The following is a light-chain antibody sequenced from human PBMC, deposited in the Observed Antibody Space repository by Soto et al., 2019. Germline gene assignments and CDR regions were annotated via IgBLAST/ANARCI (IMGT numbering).Light chain of an antibody. CDR3: GTWDGSLSAGV. J-gene: IGLJ2*01. Sequence: QSVLTQPPSVSAAPGQKVTISCSGSTSNIGNNFVSWYQQLPGTAPKLLIYENIKRPSGIPDRFSGSKSGTSATLGITGLETGDEADYYCGTWDGSLSAGVFGGGTKPPS. V-gene: IGLV1-51*02. CDR1: TSNIGNNF. CDR2: ENI.